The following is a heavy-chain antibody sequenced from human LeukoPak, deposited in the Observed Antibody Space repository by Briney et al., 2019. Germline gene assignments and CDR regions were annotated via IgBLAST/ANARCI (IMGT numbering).Heavy chain of an antibody. CDR2: ICTAGDT. Sequence: PGGSLRLSCAASGFTFSSYAMSWVRQAPGKGLEWVSAICTAGDTYYPGSVKGRFTISRENAKNSLYLQMNSLRAGDTAVYYCARSRPIMTTVTMGAFDIWGQGTMVTVSS. CDR3: ARSRPIMTTVTMGAFDI. D-gene: IGHD4-17*01. J-gene: IGHJ3*02. CDR1: GFTFSSYA. V-gene: IGHV3-13*01.